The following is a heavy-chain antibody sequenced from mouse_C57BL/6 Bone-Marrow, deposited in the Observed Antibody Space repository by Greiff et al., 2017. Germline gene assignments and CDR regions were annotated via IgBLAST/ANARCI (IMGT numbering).Heavy chain of an antibody. J-gene: IGHJ3*01. CDR1: GFNIKDDY. CDR3: TTVVFYGSSFPVAY. Sequence: EVQLQQSGAELVRPGASVKLSCTASGFNIKDDYMHWVKQRPEQGLEWIGWIDPENGDTEYASKFQGKATITADTSSNTAYLQLSSLTSEDTAVYYCTTVVFYGSSFPVAYWGQGTLVTVSA. D-gene: IGHD1-1*01. V-gene: IGHV14-4*01. CDR2: IDPENGDT.